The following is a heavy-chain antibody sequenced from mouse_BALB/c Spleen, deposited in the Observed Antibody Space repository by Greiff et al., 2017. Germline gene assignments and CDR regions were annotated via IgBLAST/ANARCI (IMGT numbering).Heavy chain of an antibody. Sequence: EVMLVESGGGLVKPGGSLKLSCAASGFTFSSYAMSWVRQSPEKRLEWVAEISSGGSYTYYPDTVTGRFTISRDNAKNTLYLEMSSLKSEDTAMYYCARLNWDAYYFDYWGQGTTLTVSS. V-gene: IGHV5-9-4*01. CDR1: GFTFSSYA. CDR2: ISSGGSYT. J-gene: IGHJ2*01. CDR3: ARLNWDAYYFDY. D-gene: IGHD4-1*01.